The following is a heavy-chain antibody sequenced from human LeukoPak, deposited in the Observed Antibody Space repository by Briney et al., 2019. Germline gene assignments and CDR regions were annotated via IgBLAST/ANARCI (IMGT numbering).Heavy chain of an antibody. V-gene: IGHV4-59*08. CDR2: IYYSGST. CDR1: GGSISSYY. J-gene: IGHJ3*02. D-gene: IGHD5-24*01. Sequence: SETLSLTCTVSGGSISSYYWSWIRQPPGKGLEWIGYIYYSGSTNYNPSLKSRVTISVDTSKNQFSLKLSSVTAADTAVYYCARHRRGWLQLLSFDIWGQGTMVTVSS. CDR3: ARHRRGWLQLLSFDI.